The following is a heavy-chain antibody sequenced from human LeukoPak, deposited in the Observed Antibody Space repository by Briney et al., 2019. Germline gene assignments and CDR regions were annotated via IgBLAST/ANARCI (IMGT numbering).Heavy chain of an antibody. Sequence: GGSLRLSCAASGFTFSSCAMSWVRQAPGKGLVWVSRINSDGSSTTYADSVKGRFTISRDNARTTLYLQMNSLRADDTAVYYCVSGYYYGSGCPDYWGQGTLVTVSS. D-gene: IGHD3-10*01. J-gene: IGHJ4*02. CDR3: VSGYYYGSGCPDY. CDR2: INSDGSST. V-gene: IGHV3-74*01. CDR1: GFTFSSCA.